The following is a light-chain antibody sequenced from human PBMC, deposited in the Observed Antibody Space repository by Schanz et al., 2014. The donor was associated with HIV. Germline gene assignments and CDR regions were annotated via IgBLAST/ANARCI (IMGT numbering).Light chain of an antibody. CDR2: AAS. V-gene: IGKV1-5*01. Sequence: DVQMTQSPTTLSASVGDRVTITCRASQNIGKWLTWYQQKPGKVPQRLIYAASSLQSGVPSRFSGSGSGTEFTLTISSLQPEDFATYYCLHHNTYPRTFGQGTKVEIK. J-gene: IGKJ1*01. CDR1: QNIGKW. CDR3: LHHNTYPRT.